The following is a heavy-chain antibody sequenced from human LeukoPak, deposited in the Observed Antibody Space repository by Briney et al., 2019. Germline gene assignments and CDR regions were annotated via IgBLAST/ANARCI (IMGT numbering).Heavy chain of an antibody. Sequence: PGGSLRLSCTASGFTFGDYVMSWVRQAPGKGLEWVGFIRSKPYGGTTEYAASVKGRFTISRDDSKSIAYLQMNSLKTEDTAVYYCVRTVVGLNWFDPWGQGTLVTVSS. J-gene: IGHJ5*02. CDR2: IRSKPYGGTT. V-gene: IGHV3-49*04. D-gene: IGHD6-19*01. CDR3: VRTVVGLNWFDP. CDR1: GFTFGDYV.